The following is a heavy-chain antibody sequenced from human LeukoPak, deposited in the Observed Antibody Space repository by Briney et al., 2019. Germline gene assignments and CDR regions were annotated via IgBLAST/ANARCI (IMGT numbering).Heavy chain of an antibody. D-gene: IGHD6-19*01. CDR2: ISSSSSYI. V-gene: IGHV3-21*04. J-gene: IGHJ4*02. CDR3: TRGSGWDGGY. Sequence: GGSLRLSCAASGFTFSSYSMNWVRQAPGKGLEWVSSISSSSSYIYYADSVKGRFTISRDNAKNSLYLQMNSLRAEDTAVYCCTRGSGWDGGYWGQGTLVTVSS. CDR1: GFTFSSYS.